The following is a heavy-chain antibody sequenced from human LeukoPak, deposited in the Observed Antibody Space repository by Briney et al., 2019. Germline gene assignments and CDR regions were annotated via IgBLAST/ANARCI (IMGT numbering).Heavy chain of an antibody. CDR1: GFTFSNYG. Sequence: GGSLRLSCAASGFTFSNYGMNWVRQAPGKGLEWVSYISGSSTTIYYADSVKGRFTISRDNVKNSLYLQMNSLRAEDTAVYYCAPYCSGGSCYGVDYWGQGTLVTVSS. J-gene: IGHJ4*02. CDR2: ISGSSTTI. V-gene: IGHV3-48*01. D-gene: IGHD2-15*01. CDR3: APYCSGGSCYGVDY.